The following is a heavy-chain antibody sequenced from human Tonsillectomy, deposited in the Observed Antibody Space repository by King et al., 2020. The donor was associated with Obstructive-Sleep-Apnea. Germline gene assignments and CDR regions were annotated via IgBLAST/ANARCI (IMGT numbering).Heavy chain of an antibody. D-gene: IGHD3-16*01. CDR3: ARPITGSADY. CDR2: IYPEDSDT. Sequence: QLVQSGAVVRKPGESLKISCKGSGYNFDTYWIGWVRQRPGKCLEWMGIIYPEDSDTRYGPSFQGQVTISPDKSISTAYLQWMSLKASDTAMYYCARPITGSADYWGQGTLVTVSS. CDR1: GYNFDTYW. J-gene: IGHJ4*02. V-gene: IGHV5-51*01.